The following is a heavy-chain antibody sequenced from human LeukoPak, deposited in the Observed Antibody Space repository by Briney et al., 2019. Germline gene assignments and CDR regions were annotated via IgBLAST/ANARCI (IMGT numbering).Heavy chain of an antibody. CDR3: ARGRLTREMLPLGY. J-gene: IGHJ4*02. D-gene: IGHD2-8*01. V-gene: IGHV4-59*08. CDR1: GGSISSYY. Sequence: SETLSLTCTVSGGSISSYYWSWIRQSPGKGLEWIGYIYDGGSTKYNPSLKSRVTMSPDMSKNQFSLKLTSVTAADTAVYYCARGRLTREMLPLGYWGEGALVTVTS. CDR2: IYDGGST.